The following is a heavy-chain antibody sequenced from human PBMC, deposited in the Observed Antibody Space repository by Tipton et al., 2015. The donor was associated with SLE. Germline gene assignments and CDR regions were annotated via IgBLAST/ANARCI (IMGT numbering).Heavy chain of an antibody. V-gene: IGHV3-11*01. Sequence: SLRLSCAAPGFTFTEYYMTWIRQAPGKGLEWVSYINSGADVAYADSVEGRFTISRDSPKNSLFLQMNSLRAEDTAVYYCARVAAYWHFDLWGRGSLVTVSS. CDR2: INSGADVA. D-gene: IGHD6-13*01. CDR3: ARVAAYWHFDL. J-gene: IGHJ2*01. CDR1: GFTFTEYY.